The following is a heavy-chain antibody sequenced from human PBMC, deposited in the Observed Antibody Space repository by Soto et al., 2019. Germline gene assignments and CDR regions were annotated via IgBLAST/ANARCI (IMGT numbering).Heavy chain of an antibody. CDR3: SITSRGILY. Sequence: GESLKISCKGSGYSFTSFWIAWVRQMPGKGLEYMGIIYPGDSDTRYSPSFQGQVTISADKSINTAYLQWSRLKASDTAMYYCSITSRGILYWGQGTQVIVSA. D-gene: IGHD6-19*01. CDR2: IYPGDSDT. CDR1: GYSFTSFW. J-gene: IGHJ4*02. V-gene: IGHV5-51*01.